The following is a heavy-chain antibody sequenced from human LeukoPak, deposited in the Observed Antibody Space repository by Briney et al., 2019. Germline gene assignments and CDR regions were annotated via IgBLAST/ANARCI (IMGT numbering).Heavy chain of an antibody. CDR1: GFTFSSYE. V-gene: IGHV3-48*03. CDR2: ISSSGSTI. J-gene: IGHJ6*04. Sequence: GGSLRLSCAASGFTFSSYEMNWVRPAPGKGLEWVSYISSSGSTIYYADSVKGRFTISRDNAKNSLYLQMNSLRAEDTAVYYCAELGITMIGGVWGNGTTVTISS. CDR3: AELGITMIGGV. D-gene: IGHD3-10*02.